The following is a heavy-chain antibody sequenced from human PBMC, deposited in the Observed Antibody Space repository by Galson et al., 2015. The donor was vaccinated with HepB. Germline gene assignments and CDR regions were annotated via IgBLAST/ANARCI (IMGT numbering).Heavy chain of an antibody. J-gene: IGHJ4*02. CDR3: ARDGFSSSSYFDY. V-gene: IGHV3-30*04. Sequence: SLRLSCAASGFTFSSYAMHWVRQAPGKGLEWVAVISYDGSKKYYADSVKGRFTISRDNSKNTLYLQMNSLRAEDTAVYYCARDGFSSSSYFDYWGQGTLVTVSS. CDR2: ISYDGSKK. D-gene: IGHD6-13*01. CDR1: GFTFSSYA.